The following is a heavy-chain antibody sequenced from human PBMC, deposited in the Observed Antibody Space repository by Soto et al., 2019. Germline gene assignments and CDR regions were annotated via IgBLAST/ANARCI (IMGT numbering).Heavy chain of an antibody. CDR3: AKGMELYSSGWFPFFDY. V-gene: IGHV3-23*01. CDR1: GFTLSNYG. Sequence: PGGSLRLSCAASGFTLSNYGMTWVRQAPGKGLEWVSGISGSGGSTYYADSVKGRFTISWDNSKNTLYLQMNSLRAEDTAVYYCAKGMELYSSGWFPFFDYWGQGTLVTVSS. D-gene: IGHD6-19*01. CDR2: ISGSGGST. J-gene: IGHJ4*02.